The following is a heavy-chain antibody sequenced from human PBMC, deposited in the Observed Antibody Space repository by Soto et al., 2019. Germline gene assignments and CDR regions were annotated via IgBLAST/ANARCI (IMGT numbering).Heavy chain of an antibody. V-gene: IGHV4-39*01. D-gene: IGHD2-15*01. CDR1: GRAISSSDHY. CDR2: TYYSGRI. Sequence: SETLSLTCNVSGRAISSSDHYWGWIRQSPGQGLQWLGTTYYSGRIDYNPSLKSRVTISVDTSKNQLSLRLASMPAADTATYRCATGPGGEENVVAVAAPGMYDYFNIWGQGTRVTVSS. J-gene: IGHJ3*02. CDR3: ATGPGGEENVVAVAAPGMYDYFNI.